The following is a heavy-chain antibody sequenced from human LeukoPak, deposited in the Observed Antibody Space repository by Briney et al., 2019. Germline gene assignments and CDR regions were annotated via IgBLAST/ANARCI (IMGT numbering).Heavy chain of an antibody. CDR1: GGSVSAHY. J-gene: IGHJ3*01. CDR3: ARQPLNCSTTSCYAFDV. V-gene: IGHV4-34*01. D-gene: IGHD2-2*01. CDR2: INHGGTT. Sequence: SETLSLTCAVYGGSVSAHYWSWIRQPPGKGLEWIGEINHGGTTNYNPSLKSRVTISVDTSKNQFSLNLNSVTAADTAVYYCARQPLNCSTTSCYAFDVWGQGTMVTVSS.